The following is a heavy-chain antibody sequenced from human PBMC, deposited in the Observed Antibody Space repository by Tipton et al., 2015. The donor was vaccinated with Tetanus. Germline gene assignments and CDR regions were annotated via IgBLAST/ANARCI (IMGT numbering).Heavy chain of an antibody. D-gene: IGHD3-3*01. J-gene: IGHJ3*02. CDR1: GATFRKYA. CDR3: ASWSQVESFDI. Sequence: QSGPEVKKPGSSVKVSCKASGATFRKYALNWVRQATGQGLEWMGWMKPNSGATGYAQKFRGRVTMTRDKPTSTVYMELSSLRSEGTAVYYCASWSQVESFDIWGQGTMVTVSS. CDR2: MKPNSGAT. V-gene: IGHV1-8*01.